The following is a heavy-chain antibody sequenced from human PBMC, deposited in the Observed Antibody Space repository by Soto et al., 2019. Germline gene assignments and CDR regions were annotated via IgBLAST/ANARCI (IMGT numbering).Heavy chain of an antibody. J-gene: IGHJ5*02. V-gene: IGHV1-3*01. CDR2: INPDNGNT. CDR3: ARGIATGQLDP. CDR1: GYTFTRYT. Sequence: QVQLVQSGAEVKKPGASVKISCKASGYTFTRYTMNWVRQAPGQRLEWMGWINPDNGNTKSSQKFQDRVIITRDTSASTAHMVMSSLRSEDTAVYYCARGIATGQLDPWGQGILVTVSS. D-gene: IGHD2-15*01.